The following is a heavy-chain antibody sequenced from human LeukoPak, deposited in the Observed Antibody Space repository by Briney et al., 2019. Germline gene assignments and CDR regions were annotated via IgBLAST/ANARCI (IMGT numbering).Heavy chain of an antibody. J-gene: IGHJ6*02. Sequence: PSQTLSLTCTVSGGSISSGDYYWSWIRQPPGKGLEWIGYIYYSGNTHYNASLKSRVTISADTSKNLFSLKLSSVTAADTAVYFCARRPSYYYYGMDVWGQGTTVTVSS. CDR3: ARRPSYYYYGMDV. CDR1: GGSISSGDYY. CDR2: IYYSGNT. V-gene: IGHV4-30-4*01.